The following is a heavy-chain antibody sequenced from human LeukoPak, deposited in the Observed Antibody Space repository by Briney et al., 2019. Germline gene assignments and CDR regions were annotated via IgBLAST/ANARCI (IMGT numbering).Heavy chain of an antibody. Sequence: GGSLRLSCAASGFTFSSYSMNWDRQAPGKGLEWVSYISTSSSTIYYADSVKGRFTISRDNSKNTLYLQMNSLRAEDTAVYYCARDRLHYDSLTGYPADWGQGTLVTVSS. D-gene: IGHD3-9*01. J-gene: IGHJ4*02. CDR2: ISTSSSTI. CDR3: ARDRLHYDSLTGYPAD. CDR1: GFTFSSYS. V-gene: IGHV3-48*01.